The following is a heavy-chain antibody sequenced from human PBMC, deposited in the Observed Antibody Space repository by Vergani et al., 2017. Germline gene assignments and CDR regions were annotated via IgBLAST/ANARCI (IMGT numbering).Heavy chain of an antibody. V-gene: IGHV4-39*01. D-gene: IGHD2-2*03. CDR1: GGSISSSSYY. Sequence: QLQLQESGPGLVKPSETLSLTCTVSGGSISSSSYYWGWIRQPPGKGLEWIGSIYYSGSTYYNPSLKSRFTISVDTSKNQFSLKLSSVTAADTAVYYCARLDQYGMDVWGQGTTVTVSS. CDR3: ARLDQYGMDV. J-gene: IGHJ6*02. CDR2: IYYSGST.